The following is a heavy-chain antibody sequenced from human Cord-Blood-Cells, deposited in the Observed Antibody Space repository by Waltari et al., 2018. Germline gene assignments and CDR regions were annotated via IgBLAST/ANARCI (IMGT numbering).Heavy chain of an antibody. CDR2: IYYSGST. J-gene: IGHJ2*01. V-gene: IGHV4-39*01. CDR3: ARRYCSSTSCYWYFDL. Sequence: QLQLQESGPGLVKPSATLSLTCTVSGGSISSSSYYWGWIRQPPGKGLEWSGSIYYSGSTYYNPSLKGRVTISVDTSKNQFSLKLSSVTAADTAVYYCARRYCSSTSCYWYFDLWGRGTLVTVSS. CDR1: GGSISSSSYY. D-gene: IGHD2-2*01.